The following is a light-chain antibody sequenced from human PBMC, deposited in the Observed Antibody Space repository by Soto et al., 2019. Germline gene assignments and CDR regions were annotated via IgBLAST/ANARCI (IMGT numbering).Light chain of an antibody. CDR1: QSVSAY. J-gene: IGKJ1*01. CDR2: SXS. CDR3: QQYNNGPRT. Sequence: EIFMTQSPATLSVSAGERATVPXRARQSVSAYLAWYQQIPGXTPRXXXDSXSTMATGSPARFSGSGSGTEFTLTISSLQSEDFAVYYCQQYNNGPRTVGQGTKVEIK. V-gene: IGKV3-15*01.